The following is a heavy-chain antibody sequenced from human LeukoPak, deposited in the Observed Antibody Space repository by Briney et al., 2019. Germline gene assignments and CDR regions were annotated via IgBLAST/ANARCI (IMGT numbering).Heavy chain of an antibody. Sequence: SQTLSLTCTVSGGSISSGGYYWSWIRQHPGKGLEWIGYIYYRGSTYYNPSLKSRVTISVDTSKNQFSLKLSSVTAADTAVYYCARDRRPAVAGIEMGFDPWGQGTLVTVSS. V-gene: IGHV4-31*03. J-gene: IGHJ5*02. CDR3: ARDRRPAVAGIEMGFDP. CDR1: GGSISSGGYY. CDR2: IYYRGST. D-gene: IGHD6-19*01.